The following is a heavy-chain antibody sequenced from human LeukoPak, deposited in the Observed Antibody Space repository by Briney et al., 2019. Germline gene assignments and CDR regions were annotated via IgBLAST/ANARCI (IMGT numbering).Heavy chain of an antibody. J-gene: IGHJ3*02. D-gene: IGHD4-17*01. CDR2: IDPSGGST. CDR1: GYTFTTYF. Sequence: GASVKASCKASGYTFTTYFMNWVRQAPGQGLEWMGIIDPSGGSTSYAQKFQGRVTVTRDMSTSIVYMELSSLRSEDTAVYYCARVGEDYGDYEEGSGDAFDIWGQGTMVTVSS. CDR3: ARVGEDYGDYEEGSGDAFDI. V-gene: IGHV1-46*01.